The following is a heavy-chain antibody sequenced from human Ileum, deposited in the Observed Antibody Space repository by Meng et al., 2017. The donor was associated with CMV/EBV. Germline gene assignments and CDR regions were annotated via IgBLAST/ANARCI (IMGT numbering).Heavy chain of an antibody. CDR3: ASGDSLRAVDF. D-gene: IGHD2-21*02. V-gene: IGHV4-39*07. Sequence: QLHLQESGPGLVKPSETLSPTCTVSGASISRSTYYWGWIRQPPGKGLEWIGSIYYSGGTYYNPSLKSRVTISVDTSKNQFSLKLNSVTAADTAVYYCASGDSLRAVDFWGQGTLVTVSS. CDR1: GASISRSTYY. J-gene: IGHJ4*02. CDR2: IYYSGGT.